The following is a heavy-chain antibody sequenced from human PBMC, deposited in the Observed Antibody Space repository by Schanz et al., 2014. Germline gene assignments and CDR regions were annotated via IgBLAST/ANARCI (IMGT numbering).Heavy chain of an antibody. J-gene: IGHJ4*02. CDR3: ARVGSQRKERVAPAPLAY. Sequence: EVQLVESGGGLVKPGGSLRLSCAASGFTFSSYSMNWVRQAPGKGLEWVSSISSSSIYIYYADSVKGRFTMSRDNAKNSLYLQMNSLRAEDTAVYYCARVGSQRKERVAPAPLAYWGQGTLVTVSS. CDR1: GFTFSSYS. CDR2: ISSSSIYI. V-gene: IGHV3-21*06.